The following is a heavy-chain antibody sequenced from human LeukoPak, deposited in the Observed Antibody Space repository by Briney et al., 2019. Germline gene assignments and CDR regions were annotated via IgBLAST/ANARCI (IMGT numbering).Heavy chain of an antibody. V-gene: IGHV4-34*01. CDR3: ARVAPYIVVVVAATRVGAFDI. D-gene: IGHD2-15*01. CDR1: GGSFSGYY. Sequence: SETLPLTCAVYGGSFSGYYWSWIRQPPGKGLEWIGEINHSGSTNYNPSLKSRVTISVDTSKNQFSLNLSSVTAADTAVYYCARVAPYIVVVVAATRVGAFDIWGQGTMVTVSS. J-gene: IGHJ3*02. CDR2: INHSGST.